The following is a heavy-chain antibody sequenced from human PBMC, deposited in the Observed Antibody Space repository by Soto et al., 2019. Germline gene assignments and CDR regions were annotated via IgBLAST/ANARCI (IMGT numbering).Heavy chain of an antibody. D-gene: IGHD3-22*01. Sequence: GGSLRLSCAASGFTFSTYAMSWVRQPPGKGLEWVSIVSDGGSDAFYADSVKGRFAISRDNSKNTLYLQMNSLTAEDTAVYYYDSSGPPAYWGQGTLVTVSS. CDR2: VSDGGSDA. V-gene: IGHV3-23*01. CDR3: DSSGPPAY. J-gene: IGHJ4*02. CDR1: GFTFSTYA.